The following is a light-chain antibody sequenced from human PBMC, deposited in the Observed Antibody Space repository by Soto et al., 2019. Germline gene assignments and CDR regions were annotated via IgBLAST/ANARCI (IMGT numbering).Light chain of an antibody. CDR1: QSVGSY. CDR2: DAS. Sequence: EILLAQSPATLSLSPGEGATLSCRASQSVGSYLAWYQQKLGQAPRLLIYDASKGATGIPARFSGSGSGTDFTLTINSLEPEDFAVYYCQQRNYWPITFGQGTRLEIK. J-gene: IGKJ5*01. CDR3: QQRNYWPIT. V-gene: IGKV3-11*01.